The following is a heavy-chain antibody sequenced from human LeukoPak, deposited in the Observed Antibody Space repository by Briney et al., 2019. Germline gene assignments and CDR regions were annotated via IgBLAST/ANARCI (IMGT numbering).Heavy chain of an antibody. Sequence: GGSLRLSCAASGFTFSSYSMNWVRQAPGKGLEWVSSISSSSSYIYYADSVKGRFTISRDNSKNTLYLQMNSLRAEDTAVYYCAKDIAFSMTYWGQGTLVTVSS. CDR2: ISSSSSYI. V-gene: IGHV3-21*01. CDR3: AKDIAFSMTY. J-gene: IGHJ4*02. CDR1: GFTFSSYS. D-gene: IGHD2/OR15-2a*01.